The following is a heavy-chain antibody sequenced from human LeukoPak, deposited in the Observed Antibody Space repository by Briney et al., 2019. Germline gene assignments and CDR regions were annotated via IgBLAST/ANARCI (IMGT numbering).Heavy chain of an antibody. J-gene: IGHJ4*02. V-gene: IGHV4-30-2*01. Sequence: SETLSLTCAVSGGSISSGGYSWSWTRQPPGKGLEWIGYIYHSGSTYYNPSLKSRVTISVDRSKNQFSLKLSSVTAADMAVYYCARGEYYYDSSGYHPYFDYWGQGTLVTVSS. CDR2: IYHSGST. D-gene: IGHD3-22*01. CDR3: ARGEYYYDSSGYHPYFDY. CDR1: GGSISSGGYS.